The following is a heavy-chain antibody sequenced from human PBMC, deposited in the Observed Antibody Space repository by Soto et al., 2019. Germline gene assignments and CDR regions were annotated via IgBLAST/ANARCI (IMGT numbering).Heavy chain of an antibody. V-gene: IGHV3-13*05. Sequence: EVQLVESGGGLVQPGGCLRHSCEASGFTIRNYDMHWVRQGTGKGLEWVSGISAAGDPDYADAVEGRFTISRENAQNSFFLQMNSLRVGDTAVYYCARTDRDFYGMDVWGQGTTVIVSS. CDR2: ISAAGDP. J-gene: IGHJ6*02. CDR3: ARTDRDFYGMDV. CDR1: GFTIRNYD.